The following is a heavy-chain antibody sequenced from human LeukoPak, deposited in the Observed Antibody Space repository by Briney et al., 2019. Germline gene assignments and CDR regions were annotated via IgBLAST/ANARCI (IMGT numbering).Heavy chain of an antibody. CDR3: ARVFDGSSWEWVFDY. V-gene: IGHV1-8*03. CDR2: MNPNSGNT. J-gene: IGHJ4*02. CDR1: GYTFTSYD. Sequence: GASVTVSCKASGYTFTSYDINWVRQATGQGLEWMGWMNPNSGNTGYAQKFQGRVTITRNTSISTAYMELSSLRSEDTAVYYCARVFDGSSWEWVFDYWGQGTLVTVSS. D-gene: IGHD6-13*01.